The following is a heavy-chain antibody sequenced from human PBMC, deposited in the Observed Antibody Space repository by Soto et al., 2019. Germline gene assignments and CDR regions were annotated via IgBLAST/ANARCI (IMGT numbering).Heavy chain of an antibody. D-gene: IGHD2-8*01. Sequence: SETLSLTCTVSGGSISSYYWSWIRQPPGKGLEWFGYIYYSGSTNYNPSLKSRVTISVDTSKNQFSLKLSSVTAADTAVYYCARSGPASGYCTNGVCYGEAGGFYWGQGTLVTVSS. CDR1: GGSISSYY. J-gene: IGHJ4*02. V-gene: IGHV4-59*01. CDR2: IYYSGST. CDR3: ARSGPASGYCTNGVCYGEAGGFY.